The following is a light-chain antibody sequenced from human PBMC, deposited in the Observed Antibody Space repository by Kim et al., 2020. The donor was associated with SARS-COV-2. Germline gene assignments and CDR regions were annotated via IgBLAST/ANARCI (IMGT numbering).Light chain of an antibody. CDR3: QQLKGDPQWT. CDR2: AAS. J-gene: IGKJ1*01. Sequence: DIQLTQSPPFLSASIGDRVSITCRASQGIDNYLAWYQQKPGRAPKLLIYAASMLQGGVPSRFSGSGSGTEFTLTISSLQAEDFATYYCQQLKGDPQWTFGQGTKVDIK. V-gene: IGKV1-9*01. CDR1: QGIDNY.